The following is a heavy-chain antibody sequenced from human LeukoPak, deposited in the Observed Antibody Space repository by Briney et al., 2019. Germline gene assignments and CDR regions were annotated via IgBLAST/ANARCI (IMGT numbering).Heavy chain of an antibody. CDR3: ARENMSLGAFDI. D-gene: IGHD1/OR15-1a*01. V-gene: IGHV1-2*02. J-gene: IGHJ3*02. Sequence: ASVKVSCKASGYTFTGYYMHWVRQAPGQGLEWMGWINPNSGGTNYAQKFQGRVTMTRDTSISTAYMELRGLRSDDMAIYYCARENMSLGAFDIWGQGTMVTVSS. CDR1: GYTFTGYY. CDR2: INPNSGGT.